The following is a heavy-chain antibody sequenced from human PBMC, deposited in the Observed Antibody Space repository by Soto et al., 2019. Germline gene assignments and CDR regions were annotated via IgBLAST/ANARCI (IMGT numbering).Heavy chain of an antibody. Sequence: ASVKVSCKASGYTFTSYYMHWVRQAPGQGLEWMGIISPSGGSTSYAQKFQGRVTMTRDTSTSTVYMELSSLRSEDTAVYYCPRDGPVPSIAAAGVAYYYGMDVWGQGTTVTVSS. CDR1: GYTFTSYY. D-gene: IGHD6-13*01. CDR2: ISPSGGST. V-gene: IGHV1-46*01. CDR3: PRDGPVPSIAAAGVAYYYGMDV. J-gene: IGHJ6*02.